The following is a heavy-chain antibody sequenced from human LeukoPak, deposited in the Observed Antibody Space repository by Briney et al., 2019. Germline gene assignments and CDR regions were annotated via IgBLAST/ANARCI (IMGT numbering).Heavy chain of an antibody. CDR3: ARSVWYSGSYGFDY. V-gene: IGHV1-2*02. CDR1: GYNSTDPS. D-gene: IGHD1-26*01. CDR2: IYPNSGAT. Sequence: ASLEVSSTASGYNSTDPSIYWVRQAPGQGLEWMGWIYPNSGATNYAQKFQGRVTMTADTSMNTAHMELSRLTSDDTAMYFCARSVWYSGSYGFDYWGQGTLVRVAS. J-gene: IGHJ4*02.